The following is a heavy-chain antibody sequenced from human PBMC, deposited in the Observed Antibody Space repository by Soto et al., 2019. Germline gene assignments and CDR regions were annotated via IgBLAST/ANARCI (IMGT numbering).Heavy chain of an antibody. CDR1: GGSISSGGYS. Sequence: QLQLQESGSGLVKPSQTLSLTCAVSGGSISSGGYSWSWIRQPPGKGLEWIGYIYHSGSTYYNPSLKGRVTISVDRSKNQFSPKLSSVTAADTAVYYCARWAIVGATGFDYWGQGTLVTVSS. V-gene: IGHV4-30-2*01. J-gene: IGHJ4*02. CDR2: IYHSGST. D-gene: IGHD1-26*01. CDR3: ARWAIVGATGFDY.